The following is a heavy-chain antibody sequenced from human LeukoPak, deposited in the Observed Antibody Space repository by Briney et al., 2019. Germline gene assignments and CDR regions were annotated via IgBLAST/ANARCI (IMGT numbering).Heavy chain of an antibody. V-gene: IGHV4-61*02. Sequence: SETLSLTCTVSGGSISSSSYYWSWIRQPAGKGLEWIGRIYTSGSTNYNPSLKSRVTISVDTSKNQFSLKLSSVTAADTAVYYCARALYSSSSLRYYFDYWGQGTLVTASS. CDR2: IYTSGST. D-gene: IGHD6-6*01. J-gene: IGHJ4*02. CDR3: ARALYSSSSLRYYFDY. CDR1: GGSISSSSYY.